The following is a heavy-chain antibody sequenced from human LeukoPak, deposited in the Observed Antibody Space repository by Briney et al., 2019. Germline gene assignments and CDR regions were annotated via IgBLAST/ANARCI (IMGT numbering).Heavy chain of an antibody. CDR3: ARVASFNYYFDY. D-gene: IGHD1-1*01. J-gene: IGHJ4*02. V-gene: IGHV4-34*01. CDR1: GGSFSGYY. CDR2: INHSGST. Sequence: PSETLSLTCAVYGGSFSGYYWSWIRQPPGKGLEWIGEINHSGSTNYNPSLKSRVTISVDTSKNQFSLKLSSVTAADTAVYYCARVASFNYYFDYWGQGTLVTVSS.